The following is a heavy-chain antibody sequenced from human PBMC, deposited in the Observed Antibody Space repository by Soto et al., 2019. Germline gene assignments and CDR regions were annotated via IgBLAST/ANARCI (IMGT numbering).Heavy chain of an antibody. Sequence: GGSLRLSCAASGFSLRDYGMHWVRQAPGKGLEYVAAVSDDGSEQYYADSVRGRFTISRDNSKSTVYLQLDSLTTGDTAVYYCARDPTGGYFHYDYWGQGALVTVSS. J-gene: IGHJ4*02. CDR1: GFSLRDYG. V-gene: IGHV3-30*17. CDR2: VSDDGSEQ. D-gene: IGHD1-26*01. CDR3: ARDPTGGYFHYDY.